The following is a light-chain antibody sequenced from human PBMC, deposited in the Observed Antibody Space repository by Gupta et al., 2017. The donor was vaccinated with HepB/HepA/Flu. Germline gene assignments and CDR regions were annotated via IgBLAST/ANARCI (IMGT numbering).Light chain of an antibody. J-gene: IGKJ2*04. CDR2: AAS. CDR1: PSVALDD. Sequence: HPPGTLSLSPAERATLSFRASPSVALDDLACFQQRPGQTPRLLLYAASTSSAGIPDTFSGSGSGRAITLTISRIEPEDFGVSYCQKDCRSWRSFGQGTKLDIK. CDR3: QKDCRSWRS. V-gene: IGKV3-20*01.